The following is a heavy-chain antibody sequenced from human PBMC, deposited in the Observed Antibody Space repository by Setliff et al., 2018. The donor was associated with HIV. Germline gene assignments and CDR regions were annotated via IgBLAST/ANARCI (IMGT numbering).Heavy chain of an antibody. CDR2: VYSTGST. V-gene: IGHV4-59*11. CDR3: ARDPPGYGDSNDY. J-gene: IGHJ4*02. D-gene: IGHD4-17*01. Sequence: SETLSLTCTVSGGSIENLYWTWIRQPSGRGLEWIGYVYSTGSTKYNPSLKSRATMSDDTSKNQISLTLTSVSAADTAVYYCARDPPGYGDSNDYWGQGTLVTVSS. CDR1: GGSIENLY.